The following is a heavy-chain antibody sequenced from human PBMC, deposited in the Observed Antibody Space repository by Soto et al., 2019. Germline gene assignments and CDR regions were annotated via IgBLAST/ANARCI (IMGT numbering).Heavy chain of an antibody. CDR2: IYYSGST. CDR3: ARRPGSSWPFDY. D-gene: IGHD6-13*01. V-gene: IGHV4-39*01. Sequence: SEILSLTCTVSGGSISSSSYYWGWIRQPPGKGLEWIGSIYYSGSTYYNPSLKSRVTISVDTSKNQFSLKLSSVTAADTAVYYCARRPGSSWPFDYWGQGTLVTVSS. J-gene: IGHJ4*02. CDR1: GGSISSSSYY.